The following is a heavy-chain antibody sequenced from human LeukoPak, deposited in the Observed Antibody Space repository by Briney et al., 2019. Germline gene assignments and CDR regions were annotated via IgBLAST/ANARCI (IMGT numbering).Heavy chain of an antibody. J-gene: IGHJ1*01. CDR1: GYSFTSYW. CDR3: ARLGVAVAGTKYFQH. Sequence: GQSLKISCHGSGYSFTSYWIGWVRQMPGKGLGWMGIIYPGDSDTRYSPSFQGQVTISADKSISTAYLQWSSLKASDTAMYYCARLGVAVAGTKYFQHWGQGTLVTVSS. CDR2: IYPGDSDT. D-gene: IGHD6-19*01. V-gene: IGHV5-51*01.